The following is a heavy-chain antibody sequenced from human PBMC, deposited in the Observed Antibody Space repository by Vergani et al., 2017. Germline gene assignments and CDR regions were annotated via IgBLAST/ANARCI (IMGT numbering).Heavy chain of an antibody. Sequence: VQLVESGAEVKKPGASVKVSCKASGYTFTGYYMHWVRQAPGQGLEWMGWINPNSGGTNYAQKFQGRVTMTRDTSISTAYMELSRLRSDDTAVYYCARVYCSSTSCYIGYYYMDVWGKGTTVTVSS. V-gene: IGHV1-2*02. D-gene: IGHD2-2*02. CDR3: ARVYCSSTSCYIGYYYMDV. CDR1: GYTFTGYY. CDR2: INPNSGGT. J-gene: IGHJ6*03.